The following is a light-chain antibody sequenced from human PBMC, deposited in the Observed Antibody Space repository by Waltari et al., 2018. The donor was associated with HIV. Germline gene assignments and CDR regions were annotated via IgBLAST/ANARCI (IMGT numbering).Light chain of an antibody. V-gene: IGKV1-5*01. CDR1: QSISSW. J-gene: IGKJ4*01. CDR3: QQYQSFPLT. Sequence: DIQMTQSPSTLSASVGDRVTITCRASQSISSWLAWYQQKPGKAPKLLSGVPSRFSRSGSGTEFSLTISSLQPDDFATYYCQQYQSFPLTFGGGTKVEVK.